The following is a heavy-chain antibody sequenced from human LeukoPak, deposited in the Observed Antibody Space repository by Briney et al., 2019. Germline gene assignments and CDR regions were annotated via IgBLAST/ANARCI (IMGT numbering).Heavy chain of an antibody. CDR2: INSDGSST. Sequence: LPGGSLRLSCAASGFTFSSYWMPWVRQAPGKGLVWVSRINSDGSSTSYADSVKGRFTISRDNAKNTLYLQMNSLRAEDTAVYYCARGSYYYDSSGYYGWISGSAEYFQHWGQGTLVTVSS. CDR3: ARGSYYYDSSGYYGWISGSAEYFQH. D-gene: IGHD3-22*01. V-gene: IGHV3-74*01. J-gene: IGHJ1*01. CDR1: GFTFSSYW.